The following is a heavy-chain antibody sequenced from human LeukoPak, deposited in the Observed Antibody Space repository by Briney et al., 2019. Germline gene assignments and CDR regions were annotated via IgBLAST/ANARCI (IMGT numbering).Heavy chain of an antibody. CDR3: ARDRALYDSRRGYYYTEDDY. CDR2: INQDGSEK. Sequence: GSLRLSCEASGFTFSNYWLSWVRQAPGKGLEGVANINQDGSEKYFVDSVKGRFSISRDNAKSSLYLQMNTLRADDTAVYYCARDRALYDSRRGYYYTEDDYWGQGTLVTVSS. V-gene: IGHV3-7*01. D-gene: IGHD3-22*01. J-gene: IGHJ4*02. CDR1: GFTFSNYW.